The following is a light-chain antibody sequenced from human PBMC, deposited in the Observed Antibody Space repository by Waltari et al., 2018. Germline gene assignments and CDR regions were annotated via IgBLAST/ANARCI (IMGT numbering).Light chain of an antibody. Sequence: DIQMTQSPSSLSASVGDTVTITCRASQGISSYLNWFQQKPGKAPKLLIYAATTFQSGVPSSFSGSGSGSEFTLTISSLQPEDFAAYYCLQHNSYPFTFGPGTKLDIK. CDR3: LQHNSYPFT. V-gene: IGKV1-17*01. CDR2: AAT. J-gene: IGKJ3*01. CDR1: QGISSY.